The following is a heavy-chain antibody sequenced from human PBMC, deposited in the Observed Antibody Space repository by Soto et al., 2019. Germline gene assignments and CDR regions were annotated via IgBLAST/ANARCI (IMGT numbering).Heavy chain of an antibody. J-gene: IGHJ6*02. V-gene: IGHV5-51*01. Sequence: PGESKRISCRGAEYSCTGYWVGWVRQKPGKGLEWMGIIYPGDSDTRYSPSFQGQVTISADKSISTAYLQWSSLKASDTAMYYYARTESGYSYGFADVWGQGTTVTVSS. CDR1: EYSCTGYW. CDR2: IYPGDSDT. CDR3: ARTESGYSYGFADV. D-gene: IGHD5-18*01.